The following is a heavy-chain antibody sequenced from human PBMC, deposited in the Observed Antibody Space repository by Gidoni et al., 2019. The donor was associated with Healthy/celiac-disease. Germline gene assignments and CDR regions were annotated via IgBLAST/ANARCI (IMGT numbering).Heavy chain of an antibody. Sequence: EVQLLASGRGLVQPGGSLRLSCAASGFTFSSYARSWVRQAPGKGLEWVSAISGSGGSTYYADSVKGRFTISRDNSKNTLYLQMNSLRAEDTAVYYCAKGVLEYSSSARAFDIWGQGTMVTVSS. V-gene: IGHV3-23*01. J-gene: IGHJ3*02. CDR2: ISGSGGST. CDR1: GFTFSSYA. CDR3: AKGVLEYSSSARAFDI. D-gene: IGHD6-6*01.